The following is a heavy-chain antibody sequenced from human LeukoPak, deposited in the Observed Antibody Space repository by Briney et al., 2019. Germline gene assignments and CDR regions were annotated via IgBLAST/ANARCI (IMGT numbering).Heavy chain of an antibody. CDR2: IYYSGST. J-gene: IGHJ2*01. CDR1: GGSISSSSYY. V-gene: IGHV4-39*01. D-gene: IGHD3-16*02. CDR3: ARYRGPGYFDL. Sequence: PSETLSLTCTVSGGSISSSSYYWGWIRQPPGKGLEWIGSIYYSGSTYYNPSLKSRVTISVDTSKNQFSLKLSSVTAADTAVSYCARYRGPGYFDLWGRGTLVTVSS.